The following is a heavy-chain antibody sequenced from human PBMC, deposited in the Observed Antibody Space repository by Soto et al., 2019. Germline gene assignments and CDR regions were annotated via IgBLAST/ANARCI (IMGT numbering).Heavy chain of an antibody. CDR1: GISFSTYA. V-gene: IGHV3-48*01. Sequence: GGSLRLSCAGSGISFSTYAMNWVRQAPGKGLEWVSYISSGSSTIYYAESVKGRFTISRDNAKKSLFLQMNSLRAEDTAVYYCAVDYYYMDVWGKGTTVTVSS. CDR2: ISSGSSTI. J-gene: IGHJ6*03. CDR3: AVDYYYMDV.